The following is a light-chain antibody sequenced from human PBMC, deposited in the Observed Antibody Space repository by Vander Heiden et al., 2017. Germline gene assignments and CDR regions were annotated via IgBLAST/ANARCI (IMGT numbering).Light chain of an antibody. CDR3: SAYTSSHTLV. CDR1: SSDVGGYNY. V-gene: IGLV2-14*03. J-gene: IGLJ3*02. CDR2: DVS. Sequence: QSALPQPASVSGSPGQSITISCTGTSSDVGGYNYVSLYQQRPGKAPELMIYDVSTRPSVVSNRFSGSKSGNTASLTISGLQAEDAADYYCSAYTSSHTLVFGGGTKLTVL.